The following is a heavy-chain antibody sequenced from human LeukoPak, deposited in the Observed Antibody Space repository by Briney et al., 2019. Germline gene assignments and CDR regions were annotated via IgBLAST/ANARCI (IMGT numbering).Heavy chain of an antibody. CDR1: GFTFSSYA. CDR3: ARDGRDTAMVTPGY. CDR2: ISYDGSNK. Sequence: PGGSLRLSCAASGFTFSSYAMHWVRQAPGKGLEWVAAISYDGSNKYYADSVKGRFTISRDNSKNTLYLQMNSLRAEDTAVYYCARDGRDTAMVTPGYWGQGTLVTVSS. V-gene: IGHV3-30*04. D-gene: IGHD5-18*01. J-gene: IGHJ4*02.